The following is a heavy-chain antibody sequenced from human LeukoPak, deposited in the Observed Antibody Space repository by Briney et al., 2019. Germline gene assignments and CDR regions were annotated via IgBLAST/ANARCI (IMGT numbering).Heavy chain of an antibody. J-gene: IGHJ4*02. CDR1: GFTFSTYA. Sequence: PGRSLRLSCAASGFTFSTYAMSWVRQAPGKGLEWVSAISDTGGTTYYADSVKGRFTTSRDNSKNTLYLQMNSLRAEDTAVYYCAKRIVPTRVFDYWGQGTRVTVSS. CDR3: AKRIVPTRVFDY. CDR2: ISDTGGTT. D-gene: IGHD5-12*01. V-gene: IGHV3-23*01.